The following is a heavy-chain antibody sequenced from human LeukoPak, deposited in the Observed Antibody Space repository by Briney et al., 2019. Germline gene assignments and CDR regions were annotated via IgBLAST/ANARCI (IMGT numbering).Heavy chain of an antibody. D-gene: IGHD2-21*02. CDR2: MNPNSGNT. Sequence: ASVKVSCKASGYTFTSYDINWVRQATGQGLEWMGWMNPNSGNTGYAQKFQGRVTITRNTSISTAYMELSSLRSEDTAVYYCARRWFSPVPSRLPWYFDLWGRGPRVTVSS. V-gene: IGHV1-8*03. CDR3: ARRWFSPVPSRLPWYFDL. CDR1: GYTFTSYD. J-gene: IGHJ2*01.